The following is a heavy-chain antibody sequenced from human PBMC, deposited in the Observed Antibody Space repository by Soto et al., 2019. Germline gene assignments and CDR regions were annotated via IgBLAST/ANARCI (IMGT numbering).Heavy chain of an antibody. D-gene: IGHD3-9*01. J-gene: IGHJ4*02. V-gene: IGHV4-34*01. Sequence: PSETLSLTCAVYGGSFSGYYGSWIRQPPGKGLEWIGEINHSGSTNYNPSLKSRVTISVDTSKNQFSLKLSSVTAADTAVYYCARGLWILTGYYSHPFDYWGQGTLVTVSS. CDR3: ARGLWILTGYYSHPFDY. CDR1: GGSFSGYY. CDR2: INHSGST.